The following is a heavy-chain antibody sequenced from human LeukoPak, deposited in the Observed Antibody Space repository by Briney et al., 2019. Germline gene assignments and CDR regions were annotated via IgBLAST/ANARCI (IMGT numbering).Heavy chain of an antibody. CDR3: ARRGNWGPRYYYYMDV. CDR1: GGSISSSSYY. V-gene: IGHV4-39*07. D-gene: IGHD7-27*01. CDR2: INHSGST. Sequence: SETLSLTCTVSGGSISSSSYYWGWIRQPPGKGLEWIGEINHSGSTNYNPSLKSRVTISVDTSKNQFSLKLSSVTAADTAVYYCARRGNWGPRYYYYMDVWGKGTTVTVSS. J-gene: IGHJ6*03.